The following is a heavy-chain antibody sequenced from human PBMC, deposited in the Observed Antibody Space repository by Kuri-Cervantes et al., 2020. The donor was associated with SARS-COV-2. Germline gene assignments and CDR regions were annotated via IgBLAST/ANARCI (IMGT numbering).Heavy chain of an antibody. CDR3: ARGGESSSRWYGLDV. Sequence: GESLKISCAASGFTFRNYDMHWVRQAPGKGLEWVAFIWYDGTTKNYGESVKGRITISRDNSKNALFLQMNSLRVEDTAVYYCARGGESSSRWYGLDVWGQGTTVTVSS. CDR2: IWYDGTTK. CDR1: GFTFRNYD. V-gene: IGHV3-33*01. D-gene: IGHD3-10*01. J-gene: IGHJ6*02.